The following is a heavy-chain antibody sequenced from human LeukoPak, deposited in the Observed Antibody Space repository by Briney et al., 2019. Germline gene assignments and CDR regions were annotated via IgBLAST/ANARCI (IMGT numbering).Heavy chain of an antibody. V-gene: IGHV4-59*01. CDR2: IYYSGST. Sequence: PSETLSLTCTVSGGSISSYYWSWIRQPPGKGLEWIGYIYYSGSTKYNPSLKSRVTISVDTSRNQFSLKLSSVAAVDTAVYYCARFGDMFDYWGQGTLVTVSS. D-gene: IGHD3-10*01. J-gene: IGHJ4*02. CDR1: GGSISSYY. CDR3: ARFGDMFDY.